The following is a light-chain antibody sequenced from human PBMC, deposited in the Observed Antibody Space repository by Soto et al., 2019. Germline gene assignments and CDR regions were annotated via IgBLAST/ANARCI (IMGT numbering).Light chain of an antibody. CDR2: DVT. Sequence: QSALSQPASVSGSPGQSITISCTWTSSDVGGFEYVSWYQHQPGKAPKLIIYDVTKRPSGVSNRFSGSKSGNTASLTISGIQAQDEGDYYCGSITRSSPSVFGTGTKVTVL. CDR3: GSITRSSPSV. J-gene: IGLJ1*01. CDR1: SSDVGGFEY. V-gene: IGLV2-14*01.